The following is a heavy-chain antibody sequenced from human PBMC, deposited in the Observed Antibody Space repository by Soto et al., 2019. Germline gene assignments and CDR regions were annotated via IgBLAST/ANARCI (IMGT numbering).Heavy chain of an antibody. CDR1: GGTFSSYT. V-gene: IGHV1-18*01. J-gene: IGHJ5*01. D-gene: IGHD1-1*01. Sequence: ASVKVSCKASGGTFSSYTISWVRQAPGQGLEWMGWISAYNGNTNYAQKFQGRVTMTTDTSTTTAYMDLRNLRSDDTAVYHCARSIGENWNNWFDPWGQGTLLTVSS. CDR2: ISAYNGNT. CDR3: ARSIGENWNNWFDP.